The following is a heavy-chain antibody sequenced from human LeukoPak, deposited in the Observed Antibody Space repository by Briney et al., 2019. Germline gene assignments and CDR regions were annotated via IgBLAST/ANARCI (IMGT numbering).Heavy chain of an antibody. V-gene: IGHV4-59*08. CDR1: GASITNYY. CDR3: ARGYFDSRGYSSPFDF. Sequence: SETLSLTCTVYGASITNYYWGWTRQPPGKALEWVGSVHFSGSTYYNPSLKSRVLISLDTSKNQVSLGVNSVTAADMAVYYCARGYFDSRGYSSPFDFWGRGTLVTVSS. J-gene: IGHJ4*02. D-gene: IGHD3-22*01. CDR2: VHFSGST.